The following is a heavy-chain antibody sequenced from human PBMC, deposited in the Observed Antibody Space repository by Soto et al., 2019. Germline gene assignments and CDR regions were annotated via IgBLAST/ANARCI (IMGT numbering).Heavy chain of an antibody. CDR3: ARGYGSNFDY. CDR2: INHSGST. Sequence: LSLTCAVYGGSSSGYYWNWIRQPPGKGLEWIGEINHSGSTNYNPSLKSRVTISLDTSKNQFSLKLSSMTAADTAVYYCARGYGSNFDYWGQGTLVTVSS. CDR1: GGSSSGYY. J-gene: IGHJ4*02. V-gene: IGHV4-34*01. D-gene: IGHD6-19*01.